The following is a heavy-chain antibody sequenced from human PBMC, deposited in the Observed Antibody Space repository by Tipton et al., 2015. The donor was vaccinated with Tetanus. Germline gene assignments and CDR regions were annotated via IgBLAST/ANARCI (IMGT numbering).Heavy chain of an antibody. Sequence: LRLSCSVSGGAISSDPYQWNWIRQPPGKGLEWIGYVFHSGSTKYNPSLKSRVTISVDTSKNQFSLKLRSVTAADTAVYYCARDSNFYSYSYKGMDVWGQGTTVTVSS. CDR2: VFHSGST. CDR3: ARDSNFYSYSYKGMDV. D-gene: IGHD4-11*01. J-gene: IGHJ6*02. V-gene: IGHV4-61*01. CDR1: GGAISSDPYQ.